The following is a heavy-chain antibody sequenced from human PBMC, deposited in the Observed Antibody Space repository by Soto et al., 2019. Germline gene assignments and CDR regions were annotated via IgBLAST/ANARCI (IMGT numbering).Heavy chain of an antibody. J-gene: IGHJ6*04. CDR2: ISISSRTI. CDR1: GFTFGSYS. V-gene: IGHV3-48*02. CDR3: ATERGDIAMEHRIGMDA. Sequence: GGSLRLSCAASGFTFGSYSMNWVGRCPGKGLEWGSYISISSRTIYYADSVKGRFTISRDNAKNSLYLQMNSLRDEDTAVYSCATERGDIAMEHRIGMDAWGKEPRVT. D-gene: IGHD5-18*01.